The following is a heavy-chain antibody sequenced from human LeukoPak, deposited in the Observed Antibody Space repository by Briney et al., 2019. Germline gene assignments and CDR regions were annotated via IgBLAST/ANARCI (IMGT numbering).Heavy chain of an antibody. CDR2: ISYSGTT. CDR3: AANSADYNTLGSSYKV. CDR1: SASITSSPYF. D-gene: IGHD3-10*01. V-gene: IGHV4-39*01. Sequence: SETLSLTCTVSSASITSSPYFWGWIRQSPGKGLEWIGSISYSGTTYYNPSLKSRVTISVVTSKNQFSLKLNSVTAADTAVFYCAANSADYNTLGSSYKVWGQGTLVTVSS. J-gene: IGHJ4*02.